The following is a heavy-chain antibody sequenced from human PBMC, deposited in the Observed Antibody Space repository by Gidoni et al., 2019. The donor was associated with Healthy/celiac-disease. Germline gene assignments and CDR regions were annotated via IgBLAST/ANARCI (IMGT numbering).Heavy chain of an antibody. CDR3: ASSSPGSSWYWMLNYYYYGMDV. V-gene: IGHV1-8*01. J-gene: IGHJ6*02. CDR1: GYTFTSYA. Sequence: QVQLVQSGAEVKKPGASVKVSCKASGYTFTSYAINWVRQATGQGLEWMGWMNPNSGNTGYAQKFQGRVTMTRNTSISTAYMELSSLRSEDTAVYYCASSSPGSSWYWMLNYYYYGMDVWGQGTTVTVSS. D-gene: IGHD6-13*01. CDR2: MNPNSGNT.